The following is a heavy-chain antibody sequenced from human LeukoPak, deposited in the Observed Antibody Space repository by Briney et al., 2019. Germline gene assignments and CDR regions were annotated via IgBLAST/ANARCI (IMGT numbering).Heavy chain of an antibody. J-gene: IGHJ4*02. Sequence: GGSLRLSCAASGFTFSSYAMSWVRQAPGKGLEWVSAISGSGGSTYYADSVKGRFTISRDNSKSTLYLQMNSLRAEDTAMYYCAKDRVATVTTFNDYWGQGTLVTVSS. D-gene: IGHD4-17*01. V-gene: IGHV3-23*01. CDR2: ISGSGGST. CDR1: GFTFSSYA. CDR3: AKDRVATVTTFNDY.